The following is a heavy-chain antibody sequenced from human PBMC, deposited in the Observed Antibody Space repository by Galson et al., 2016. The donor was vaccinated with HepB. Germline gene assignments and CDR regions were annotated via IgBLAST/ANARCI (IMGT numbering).Heavy chain of an antibody. CDR3: ARPHGAEGYAKFAF. CDR2: IAYNGNDK. CDR1: GFNFHAYD. J-gene: IGHJ4*02. V-gene: IGHV3-30*03. Sequence: SLRLSCATSGFNFHAYDMHWVRQTPGKGLERVAIIAYNGNDKYYGNSVKGRFTVSRDNSRNTLYLQMNSRRSGDTAVYYCARPHGAEGYAKFAFWGQGTPVTVS. D-gene: IGHD2-2*01.